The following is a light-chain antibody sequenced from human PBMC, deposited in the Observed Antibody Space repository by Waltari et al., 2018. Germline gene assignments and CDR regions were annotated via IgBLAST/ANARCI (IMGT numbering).Light chain of an antibody. J-gene: IGKJ3*01. CDR2: AAS. CDR1: QSISTH. CDR3: QQSYNTPRT. V-gene: IGKV1-39*01. Sequence: EIQMTQSPSSLSASVGDRVSITCRASQSISTHLNWYQQKPGKAPKLLIYAASNLQSGVPSRFSGRGSETDFTLTISSLQPEDFAVYYCQQSYNTPRTFGPGTKVDIK.